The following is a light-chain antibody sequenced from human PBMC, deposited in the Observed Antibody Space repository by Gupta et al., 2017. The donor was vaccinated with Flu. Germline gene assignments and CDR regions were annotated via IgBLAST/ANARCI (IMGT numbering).Light chain of an antibody. V-gene: IGKV1-5*03. CDR2: QAS. CDR3: QQYSSYST. CDR1: QSITSW. J-gene: IGKJ1*01. Sequence: DIQMTQSPSTLSASVGDSVTITCRASQSITSWLAWYQQKPGKAPKLIIYQASTVGRGVPSRFSGCGAGREFTRTSISLQHDDFANYYVQQYSSYSTFGQGTKVE.